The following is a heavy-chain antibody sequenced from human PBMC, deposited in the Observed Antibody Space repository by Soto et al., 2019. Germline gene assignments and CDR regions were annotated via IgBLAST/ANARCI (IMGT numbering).Heavy chain of an antibody. CDR3: ARSYGSGSYYKY. D-gene: IGHD3-10*01. V-gene: IGHV4-34*01. J-gene: IGHJ4*02. CDR1: GGSFSGYY. CDR2: INHSGST. Sequence: QVQLQQWGAGLLKPSETLSLTCDVYGGSFSGYYWSWIRQPPGKGLEWIGEINHSGSTNYNPSLKSRVTISVDTSKNQFSLKLSSVTAADTAVYYCARSYGSGSYYKYWGQGTLVTVSS.